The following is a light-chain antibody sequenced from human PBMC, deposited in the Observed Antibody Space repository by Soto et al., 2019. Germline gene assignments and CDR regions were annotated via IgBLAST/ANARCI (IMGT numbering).Light chain of an antibody. CDR2: SVS. CDR1: QSLVYSDGNTY. Sequence: DVVMTQSPLSLPVTLGQPASISCRSSQSLVYSDGNTYLSWFQQRPGQSPRRLIYSVSNRDSGVXDXXSGRGSGTDFTLKISRVEAEDAGVYYCIQGTHWPWTFGQGTKVEIK. V-gene: IGKV2-30*01. J-gene: IGKJ1*01. CDR3: IQGTHWPWT.